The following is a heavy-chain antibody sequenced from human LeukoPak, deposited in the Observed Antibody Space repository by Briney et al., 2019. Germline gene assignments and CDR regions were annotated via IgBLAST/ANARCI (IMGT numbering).Heavy chain of an antibody. V-gene: IGHV3-9*01. Sequence: PGGSLRLSCAASGFTFDDYAMHWVRQAPGKGLEWVSGISWNSGSIGYADSVKGRFTISRDNAKNSLYLQMNSLRAEDTALYYCARNNWGRLGGGHFDYWGQGTLVTVSS. CDR3: ARNNWGRLGGGHFDY. D-gene: IGHD7-27*01. CDR1: GFTFDDYA. J-gene: IGHJ4*02. CDR2: ISWNSGSI.